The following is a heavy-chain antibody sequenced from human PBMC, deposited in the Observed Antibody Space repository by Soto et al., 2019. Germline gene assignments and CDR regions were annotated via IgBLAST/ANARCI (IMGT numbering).Heavy chain of an antibody. Sequence: QVQLQESGPGLVKPSQTLSLTCTVSGGSISSGGYYWSWIRQHPGKGLEWIGCIYYSGSTSHNPSPNSRVTISVDTSKYLFSLNLSSGPAADTAVYFCARDPGWAEVAARRYYYYGMDVWGQGTTVTVSS. CDR1: GGSISSGGYY. D-gene: IGHD6-6*01. CDR2: IYYSGST. CDR3: ARDPGWAEVAARRYYYYGMDV. J-gene: IGHJ6*02. V-gene: IGHV4-31*03.